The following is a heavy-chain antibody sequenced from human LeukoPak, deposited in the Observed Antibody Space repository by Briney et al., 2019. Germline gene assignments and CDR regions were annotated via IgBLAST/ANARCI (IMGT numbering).Heavy chain of an antibody. J-gene: IGHJ4*02. V-gene: IGHV3-74*01. CDR1: GFTFSSYW. CDR3: AKDREWELLNYFDY. D-gene: IGHD1-26*01. Sequence: GGSLRLSCAASGFTFSSYWMHWVRQAPGKGLVWVSRINSDGSSTSYADSVKGRFTISRDDAKNTLYLQMNSLRAEDTAVYYCAKDREWELLNYFDYWGQGTLVTVSS. CDR2: INSDGSST.